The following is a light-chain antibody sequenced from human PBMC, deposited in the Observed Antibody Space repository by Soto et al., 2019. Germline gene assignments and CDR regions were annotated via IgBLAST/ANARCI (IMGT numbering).Light chain of an antibody. CDR3: SSYTSSSPYV. CDR1: SSDVGGYNY. CDR2: DVS. V-gene: IGLV2-14*01. J-gene: IGLJ1*01. Sequence: QSALTQPASVSGSPGQSITISCTGTSSDVGGYNYVSWYQQHPGKAPKLMIYDVSNRPSGVSNRFSGSKSGNTASLTISGLQAEDEADYYCSSYTSSSPYVFGTVTKLPVL.